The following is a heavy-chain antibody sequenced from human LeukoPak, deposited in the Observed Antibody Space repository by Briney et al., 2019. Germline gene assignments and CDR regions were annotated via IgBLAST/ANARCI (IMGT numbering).Heavy chain of an antibody. CDR3: ARVFRPSLTVFIIRGAFDI. J-gene: IGHJ3*02. CDR1: GFTFSSYS. V-gene: IGHV3-48*04. CDR2: ISSSSSTI. Sequence: GGSLRLSCAASGFTFSSYSMNWVRQAPGKGLEWVSYISSSSSTIYYADSVKGRFTISRDNAKNSLYLQMNSLRVEDTAVYYCARVFRPSLTVFIIRGAFDIWGQGTMVTVSS. D-gene: IGHD3-3*01.